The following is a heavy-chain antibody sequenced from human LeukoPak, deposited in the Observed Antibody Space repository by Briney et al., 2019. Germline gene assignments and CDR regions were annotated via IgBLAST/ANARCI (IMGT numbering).Heavy chain of an antibody. CDR1: GFTFSSYS. CDR3: ARYTPPRYCSSTSCSYGMDV. CDR2: ISSSSSYI. Sequence: GGSLRLSCAASGFTFSSYSMNWVRQAPGKGLEWVSSISSSSSYIYYADSVKGRFTISRDNAKNSLYLQMNSLRAEDTAVYYCARYTPPRYCSSTSCSYGMDVWGQGTTVTVSS. V-gene: IGHV3-21*01. J-gene: IGHJ6*02. D-gene: IGHD2-2*01.